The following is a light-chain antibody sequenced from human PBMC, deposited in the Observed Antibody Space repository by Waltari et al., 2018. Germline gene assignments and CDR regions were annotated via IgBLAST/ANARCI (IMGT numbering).Light chain of an antibody. V-gene: IGLV2-14*01. Sequence: QSALTQPTSVSGSPGQSIPISCTGTSRDVGFYNFVSWYQQYPGKVPRLLIYDVSERPAGISSRFSGSKSGNTASLTISGLQADDEADYYCNSYTGSSSWVFGGGTKLTVL. J-gene: IGLJ3*02. CDR1: SRDVGFYNF. CDR2: DVS. CDR3: NSYTGSSSWV.